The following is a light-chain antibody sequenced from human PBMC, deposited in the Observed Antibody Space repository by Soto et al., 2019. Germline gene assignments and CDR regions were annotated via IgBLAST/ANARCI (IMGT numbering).Light chain of an antibody. Sequence: QSVLTQPSSVSGSPGQSITISCTGTSSDVGGYNYVSWYQHHPGKAPKLLIYDVSNRPSGVSNRFSGSKSDNTASLTISGLQPEDEADYYGSSYTTSNTRQIVFGTGTKVTV. V-gene: IGLV2-14*03. CDR3: SSYTTSNTRQIV. J-gene: IGLJ1*01. CDR1: SSDVGGYNY. CDR2: DVS.